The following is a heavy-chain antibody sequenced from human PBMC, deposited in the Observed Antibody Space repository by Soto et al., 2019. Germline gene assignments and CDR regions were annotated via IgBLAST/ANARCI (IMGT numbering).Heavy chain of an antibody. CDR1: GASISSGDYY. D-gene: IGHD3-22*01. Sequence: LSETLSLTCTVSGASISSGDYYWTWIRQPPGKGLEWIGSIYYSGNTYYNPSLKSRVTISVDPSNNQFSLKLSSVTAADTAVYYCARASYDSSTYYLDYWGQGTLVTVS. CDR2: IYYSGNT. V-gene: IGHV4-30-4*01. CDR3: ARASYDSSTYYLDY. J-gene: IGHJ4*02.